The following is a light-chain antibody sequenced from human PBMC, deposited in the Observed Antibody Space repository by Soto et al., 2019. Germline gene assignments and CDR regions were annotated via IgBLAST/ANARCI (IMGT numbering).Light chain of an antibody. CDR3: QHSYKMPS. Sequence: IPLTQSPASLAASVGDRPTLTCRASRNVSIYLNWYQHKPGKGPTLLIHATSNLQIGVPSRFSGSGSGTEFTLTISSLEPEDFGTYYCQHSYKMPSFGQGTRLEIK. CDR2: ATS. CDR1: RNVSIY. V-gene: IGKV1-39*01. J-gene: IGKJ5*01.